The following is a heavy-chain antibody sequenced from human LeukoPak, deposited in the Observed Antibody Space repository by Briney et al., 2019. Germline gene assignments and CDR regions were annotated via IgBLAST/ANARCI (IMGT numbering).Heavy chain of an antibody. J-gene: IGHJ4*02. V-gene: IGHV4-39*07. Sequence: SETLSLTCTVSGGSISSSSYYWGWIRQPPGKGLEWIGSIYYSGSTYYNPSLKSRVTISVDTSKNQFSLKLSSVTAADTAVYYCARVYYGSGNELDYWGQGTLVTVSS. CDR2: IYYSGST. CDR1: GGSISSSSYY. CDR3: ARVYYGSGNELDY. D-gene: IGHD3-10*01.